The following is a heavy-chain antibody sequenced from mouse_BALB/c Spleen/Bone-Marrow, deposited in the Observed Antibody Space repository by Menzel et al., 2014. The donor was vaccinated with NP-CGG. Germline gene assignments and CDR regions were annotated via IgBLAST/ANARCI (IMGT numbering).Heavy chain of an antibody. V-gene: IGHV10-1*02. CDR1: GFTFNTYA. CDR2: IRSKSNNYAT. J-gene: IGHJ3*01. Sequence: EVMLVESGGGLVQPKGSLKLSCAASGFTFNTYAMNWVRQAPGEGLEWVARIRSKSNNYATYYADSVKDRFTISRDDSQSMLYLQMNNLKTEDTAMYYCVRQNYDYAWFAYWGQGTLVTVSA. D-gene: IGHD2-4*01. CDR3: VRQNYDYAWFAY.